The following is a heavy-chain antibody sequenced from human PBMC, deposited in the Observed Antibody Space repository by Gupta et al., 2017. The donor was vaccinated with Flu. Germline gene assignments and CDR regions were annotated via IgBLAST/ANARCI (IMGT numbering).Heavy chain of an antibody. D-gene: IGHD3-16*01. CDR2: IWSGGSNR. Sequence: QVYLAESGGGVVQPGRSLRLSCVASGFTFSSFGMHWVRQAPGKGLEWVATIWSGGSNRYYADSVKGRCTISRVDSKNAVYLEINRLRVEDTAVYFCARGPRLLNRRPGFDSWGQGTLVTVSS. V-gene: IGHV3-33*01. CDR1: GFTFSSFG. J-gene: IGHJ4*02. CDR3: ARGPRLLNRRPGFDS.